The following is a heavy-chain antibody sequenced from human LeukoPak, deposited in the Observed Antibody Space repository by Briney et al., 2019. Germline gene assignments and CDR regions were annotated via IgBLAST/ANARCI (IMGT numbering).Heavy chain of an antibody. V-gene: IGHV4-34*01. CDR1: GGSFSGYY. CDR3: ARIVAYCSGGSCPVPFDY. Sequence: SETLSLTCAVYGGSFSGYYWSWIRQPPGKGLEWIGEINHSGSTNYNPSLKSRVTISVDTSKNQFSLKLSSVTAADTAVYYCARIVAYCSGGSCPVPFDYWGQEPWSPSPQ. CDR2: INHSGST. D-gene: IGHD2-15*01. J-gene: IGHJ4*01.